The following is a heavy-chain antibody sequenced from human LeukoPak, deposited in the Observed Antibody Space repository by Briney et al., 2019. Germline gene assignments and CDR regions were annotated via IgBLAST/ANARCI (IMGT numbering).Heavy chain of an antibody. CDR2: INPNSGGT. D-gene: IGHD6-13*01. Sequence: ASVKVSCKASGYSFTGYYMHWVRQAPGQGLEWMGRINPNSGGTNYAQKFQGRVTMNRDTSISTAYMELSRLRSDDTAVYYCARGRSSWYDLDYWGQGTLVTVSS. CDR3: ARGRSSWYDLDY. CDR1: GYSFTGYY. V-gene: IGHV1-2*06. J-gene: IGHJ4*02.